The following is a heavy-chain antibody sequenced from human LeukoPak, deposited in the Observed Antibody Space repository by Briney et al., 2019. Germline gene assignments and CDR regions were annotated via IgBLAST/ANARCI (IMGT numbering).Heavy chain of an antibody. CDR3: AATRIRSNSSWFPAFDF. CDR2: IYYTGAT. J-gene: IGHJ4*02. V-gene: IGHV4-39*07. CDR1: GGSISSSRYY. D-gene: IGHD6-13*01. Sequence: SETLPLTCTVSGGSISSSRYYWGWIRQPPGKGLEWIGYIYYTGATYYNPSLKSRLSMSMDTSKNQISLRLTSVTAADTAVYFCAATRIRSNSSWFPAFDFWGQGSLVTVSS.